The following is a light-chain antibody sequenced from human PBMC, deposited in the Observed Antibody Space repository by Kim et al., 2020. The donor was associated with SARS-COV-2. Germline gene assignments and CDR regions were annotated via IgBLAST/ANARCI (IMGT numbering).Light chain of an antibody. Sequence: ASIGDRVTITGRASQDMSKGLAWFQKRPGQVPKCLIYAASSLHSGVPSRINGSGSGTEFTLTITSLQPDDLGTYYCQQYNSYPLTFGGGTKVDIK. V-gene: IGKV1-16*01. CDR1: QDMSKG. J-gene: IGKJ4*01. CDR2: AAS. CDR3: QQYNSYPLT.